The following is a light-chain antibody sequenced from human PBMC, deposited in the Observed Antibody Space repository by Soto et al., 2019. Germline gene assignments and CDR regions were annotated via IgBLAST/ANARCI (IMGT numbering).Light chain of an antibody. V-gene: IGKV3-15*01. CDR3: QQYDKWPFT. Sequence: EIVMTQSPATLSVSPGERASLSCRASQSISSNLAWYQQKPGQAPRLLIYGASARATGIAARFSGGGSGTEFTLTISGLQSEDFAVYYCQQYDKWPFTFGPGTKVDNK. J-gene: IGKJ3*01. CDR1: QSISSN. CDR2: GAS.